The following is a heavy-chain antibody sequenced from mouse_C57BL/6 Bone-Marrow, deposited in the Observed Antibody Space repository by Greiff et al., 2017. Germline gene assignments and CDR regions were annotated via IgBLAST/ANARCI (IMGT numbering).Heavy chain of an antibody. CDR1: GYTFTSYW. V-gene: IGHV1-59*01. Sequence: QVQLQQPGAELVRPGTSVKLSCKASGYTFTSYWMHWVKQRPGQGLEWIGVIDPSDSYTNYNQKFKGEATLTVDTSSSTAYMQLSSLTSEDSAVYYCARDILPSYAMDYWGQGTSVTVSS. CDR2: IDPSDSYT. J-gene: IGHJ4*01. D-gene: IGHD1-1*01. CDR3: ARDILPSYAMDY.